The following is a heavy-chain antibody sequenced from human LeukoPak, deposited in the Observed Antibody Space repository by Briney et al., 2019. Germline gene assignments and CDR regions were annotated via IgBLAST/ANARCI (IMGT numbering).Heavy chain of an antibody. D-gene: IGHD3-10*01. Sequence: GASVKVSCKASGYTFTGYYMHWVRQAPGQGLEWMGWINPNSGGTNYAQKFQGWVTMTRDTSISTAYMELSRLRSDDTAVYYCARAGRITMVRGVIHYFDYWGQGTLVTVSS. V-gene: IGHV1-2*04. CDR1: GYTFTGYY. CDR3: ARAGRITMVRGVIHYFDY. CDR2: INPNSGGT. J-gene: IGHJ4*02.